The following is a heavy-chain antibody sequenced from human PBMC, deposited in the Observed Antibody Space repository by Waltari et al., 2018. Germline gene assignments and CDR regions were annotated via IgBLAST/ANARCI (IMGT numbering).Heavy chain of an antibody. CDR1: GFRLGSSA. CDR3: AKDHASSGWPTFDS. V-gene: IGHV3-23*01. J-gene: IGHJ4*02. Sequence: EVKFLESGGDLVQPGGSLSLSCAASGFRLGSSAMSWVRQAPGKGPEWVASITRQATTYYAGSVRGRFAISRDESDNKLYLQMSGLRAEDTAMYYCAKDHASSGWPTFDSWGQGTQVTVSS. CDR2: ITRQATT. D-gene: IGHD6-19*01.